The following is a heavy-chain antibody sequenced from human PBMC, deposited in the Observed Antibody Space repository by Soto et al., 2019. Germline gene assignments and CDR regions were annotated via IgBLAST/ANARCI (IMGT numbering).Heavy chain of an antibody. CDR1: GGSISSGGYS. CDR2: IYYSGST. J-gene: IGHJ4*02. D-gene: IGHD3-22*01. Sequence: TSETLSLTCAVSGGSISSGGYSWSWIRQPPGKGLEWVGYIYYSGSTTYSPSLKSRVTISVDTSKNQFSLKLNSVTAADTAVYYCARLGGYYQAFDQWGQGSLVTVSS. V-gene: IGHV4-61*08. CDR3: ARLGGYYQAFDQ.